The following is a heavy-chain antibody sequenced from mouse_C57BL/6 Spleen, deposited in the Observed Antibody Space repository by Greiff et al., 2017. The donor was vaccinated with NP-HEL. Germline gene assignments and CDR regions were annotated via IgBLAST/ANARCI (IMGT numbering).Heavy chain of an antibody. D-gene: IGHD2-2*01. CDR1: GYTFTSYW. CDR3: ARFGYEKGFAY. V-gene: IGHV1-52*01. J-gene: IGHJ3*01. CDR2: IDPSDSET. Sequence: VQLQQPGAELVRPGSSVKLSCKASGYTFTSYWMHWVKQRPIQGLEWIGNIDPSDSETHYNQKFKDKATLTVDKSSSTAYMQLSSLTSEDSAVYYCARFGYEKGFAYWGQGTLVTVSA.